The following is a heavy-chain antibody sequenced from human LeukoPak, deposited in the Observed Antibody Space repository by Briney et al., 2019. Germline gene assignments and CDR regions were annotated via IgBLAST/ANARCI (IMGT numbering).Heavy chain of an antibody. CDR3: ARDQQKEIDY. V-gene: IGHV3-21*01. Sequence: GGSLRLSCTASGFTFGDYALSWVRQAPGKGLEWVSSISSSGSYISYADSVKGRFTISRDNAKNSLYLQMSSLRAEDTAVYYCARDQQKEIDYWGQGTLVTVSS. CDR1: GFTFGDYA. CDR2: ISSSGSYI. J-gene: IGHJ4*02.